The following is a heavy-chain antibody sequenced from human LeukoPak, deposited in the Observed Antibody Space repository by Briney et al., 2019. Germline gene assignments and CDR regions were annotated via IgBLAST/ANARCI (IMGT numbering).Heavy chain of an antibody. CDR1: GGTFSSYA. J-gene: IGHJ5*02. D-gene: IGHD5-12*01. Sequence: GSSVRVSCKASGGTFSSYAISWVRQAPGQGLERMGGIIPIFGTANYAQKFQGRVTITADESTSTAYMELSSVTAADTAVYYCASGYGGSRHNWFDPWGQGTLVTVSS. CDR2: IIPIFGTA. V-gene: IGHV1-69*01. CDR3: ASGYGGSRHNWFDP.